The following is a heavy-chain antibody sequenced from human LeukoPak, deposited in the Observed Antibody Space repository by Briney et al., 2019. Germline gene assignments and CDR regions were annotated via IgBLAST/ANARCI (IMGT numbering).Heavy chain of an antibody. J-gene: IGHJ6*03. CDR3: AEGSKTLLFTRDHYFDV. V-gene: IGHV3-30*02. Sequence: GGSLRLSCAASGFTFSSYGIHWVRQAPGKGLEWVAFIRHDGSNKYYADSVKGRFTISRDNSKSTLYLQMNSPRAEDTAVYYCAEGSKTLLFTRDHYFDVWGKGTTVTISS. CDR2: IRHDGSNK. D-gene: IGHD2-21*02. CDR1: GFTFSSYG.